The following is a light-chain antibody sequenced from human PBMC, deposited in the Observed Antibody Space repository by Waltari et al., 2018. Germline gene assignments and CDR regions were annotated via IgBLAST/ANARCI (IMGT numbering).Light chain of an antibody. V-gene: IGKV1-33*01. J-gene: IGKJ4*01. CDR3: QQYHSVPLT. Sequence: DIHMTQSPSSLSAPVGDRVTITCQASQDIKKSLNWFHQKPGNAPKVLIFDASNSQTGAPARFSGSGSGTDFTFTIISLQPEDMGTYYCQQYHSVPLTFGGGTKVEIK. CDR2: DAS. CDR1: QDIKKS.